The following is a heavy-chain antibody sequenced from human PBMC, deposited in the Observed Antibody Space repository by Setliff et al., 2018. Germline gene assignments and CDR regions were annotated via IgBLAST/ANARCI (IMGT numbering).Heavy chain of an antibody. D-gene: IGHD5-12*01. J-gene: IGHJ4*02. CDR1: GYTFTSYG. V-gene: IGHV1-24*01. Sequence: EASVKVSCKASGYTFTSYGISWVRQAPGQGLEWMGGFDPEDGETIYAQKFQGRVTMTEDTSTDTAYMELSSLRSEDTAVYYCATVDIVATITGGYYFDYWGQGTLVTVSS. CDR2: FDPEDGET. CDR3: ATVDIVATITGGYYFDY.